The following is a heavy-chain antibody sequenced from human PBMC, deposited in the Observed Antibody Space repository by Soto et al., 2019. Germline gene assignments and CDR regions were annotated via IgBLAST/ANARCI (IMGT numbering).Heavy chain of an antibody. CDR3: ARGPGGPDGPGDY. CDR2: INAGNGNT. D-gene: IGHD2-15*01. CDR1: GYTFTSYA. V-gene: IGHV1-3*01. J-gene: IGHJ4*02. Sequence: QVQLVQSGAEVKKPGASVKVSCKASGYTFTSYAMHWVRQAPGQRLEWMGWINAGNGNTKYSHKFQGRVTITRDTSASTAYIELSTLRSEDTAVYYCARGPGGPDGPGDYWGQGTLVTVSS.